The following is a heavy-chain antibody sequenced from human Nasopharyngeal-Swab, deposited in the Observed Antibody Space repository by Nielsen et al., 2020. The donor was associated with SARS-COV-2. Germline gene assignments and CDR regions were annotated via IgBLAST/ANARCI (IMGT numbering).Heavy chain of an antibody. J-gene: IGHJ4*02. CDR1: GFTFDDYA. CDR3: AKTMVYSSSSYYFDY. V-gene: IGHV3-9*01. CDR2: ISWNSGSI. D-gene: IGHD6-6*01. Sequence: GGSLRLSCAASGFTFDDYAMHWVRQAPGKGLEWVSGISWNSGSIGYADSVKGRFTISRDNAKNSLYLQMNSLRAEDTALYYCAKTMVYSSSSYYFDYWGQGTLVPSPQ.